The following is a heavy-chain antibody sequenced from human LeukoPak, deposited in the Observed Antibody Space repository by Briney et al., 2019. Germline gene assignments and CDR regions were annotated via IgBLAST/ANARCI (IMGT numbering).Heavy chain of an antibody. V-gene: IGHV4-59*08. Sequence: SETLSLTCTVSGGSISGYYWSWIRQPPGKGLEWIGYIYYSENTNYNPSLKSRFTISMDTSKSQFSLKLSSVTAADTAVYYCARLRGFGVITAYYYAMDVWGQGTTVTVSS. J-gene: IGHJ6*02. CDR3: ARLRGFGVITAYYYAMDV. CDR2: IYYSENT. D-gene: IGHD3-3*01. CDR1: GGSISGYY.